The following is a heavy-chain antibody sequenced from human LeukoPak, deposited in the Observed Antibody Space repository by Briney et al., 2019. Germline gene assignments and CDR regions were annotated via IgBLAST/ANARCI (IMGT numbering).Heavy chain of an antibody. D-gene: IGHD2-2*01. Sequence: SGPTLVKPTQTLTLTCSFSGFSLTTSGVVVGWIRQPPGKALQWLALIYWDDDKRYSPSLRSRLTITKDTSKNQVVLTMTNMDPVDTATYYCAHTPSPRVVLAPNWFDPWGQGTLVTVSS. CDR1: GFSLTTSGVV. CDR3: AHTPSPRVVLAPNWFDP. V-gene: IGHV2-5*02. J-gene: IGHJ5*02. CDR2: IYWDDDK.